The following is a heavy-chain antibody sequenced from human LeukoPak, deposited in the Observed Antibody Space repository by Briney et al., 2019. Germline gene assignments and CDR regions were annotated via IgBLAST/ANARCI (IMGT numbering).Heavy chain of an antibody. CDR2: INHSGST. V-gene: IGHV4-39*07. CDR1: GGSISSGGYY. D-gene: IGHD3-16*02. J-gene: IGHJ4*02. CDR3: ASSSMITFGGVIVSFDY. Sequence: PSETLSLTCTVSGGSISSGGYYWSWIRQPPGKGLEWIGEINHSGSTNYNPSLKSRVTISVDTSKNQFSLKLSSVTAADTAVYYCASSSMITFGGVIVSFDYWGQGTLVTVSS.